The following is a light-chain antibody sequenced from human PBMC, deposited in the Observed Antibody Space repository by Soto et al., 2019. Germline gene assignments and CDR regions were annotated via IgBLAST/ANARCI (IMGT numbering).Light chain of an antibody. CDR3: QQYSSSPPRT. J-gene: IGKJ1*01. CDR1: QSVSSY. CDR2: GAS. Sequence: IVLTQSPATLSLSPGERATLSCRASQSVSSYLAWYQQKPGQAPRLLIYGASSRATGIPDRFSGSGSGTDLTLTISRLETEDFAVYYCQQYSSSPPRTFGQGTKVDI. V-gene: IGKV3-20*01.